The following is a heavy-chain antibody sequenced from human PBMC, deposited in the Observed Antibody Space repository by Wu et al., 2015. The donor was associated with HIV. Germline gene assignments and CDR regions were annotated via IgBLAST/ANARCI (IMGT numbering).Heavy chain of an antibody. J-gene: IGHJ3*02. V-gene: IGHV1-69*13. CDR3: ARDVEGGGAFDI. CDR2: IIPIFATA. D-gene: IGHD3-16*01. Sequence: QVQLVQSGAEVKRPGSSVRVSCKASGGTFSNYAVSWVRQAPGQGIQWMGRIIPIFATANYAQKFQGRVTITADESTSTAYMELSSLRSEDTAVYYCARDVEGGGAFDIWGQGTMVTVSS. CDR1: GGTFSNYA.